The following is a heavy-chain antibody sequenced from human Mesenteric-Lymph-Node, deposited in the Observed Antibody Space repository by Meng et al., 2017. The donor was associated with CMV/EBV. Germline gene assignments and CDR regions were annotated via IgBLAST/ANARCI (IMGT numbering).Heavy chain of an antibody. J-gene: IGHJ6*02. Sequence: GGSLRLSCAASGFTLSSYSMNWVRQAPGKGPEWVSGISSNERTTIYADSVKGRFTISRDNAKNSLSLQMNSLRAEDTAVYYCARDARYLDTYYYYAMDVWGQGTTVTVSS. D-gene: IGHD1-26*01. CDR3: ARDARYLDTYYYYAMDV. CDR1: GFTLSSYS. CDR2: ISSNERTT. V-gene: IGHV3-48*04.